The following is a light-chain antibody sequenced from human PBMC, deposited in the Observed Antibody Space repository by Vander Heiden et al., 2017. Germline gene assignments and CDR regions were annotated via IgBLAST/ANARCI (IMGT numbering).Light chain of an antibody. CDR1: NIGTTG. Sequence: SYVLTQPPSVSVAPGQTARIACGGNNIGTTGVHWYRQKPGQAPLLVVQDTRARPSGIPDRFSGSNSGNTATLTISRVEAGDEADYYCQLWDDTRGVFGGGTKLTVL. CDR2: DTR. V-gene: IGLV3-21*02. J-gene: IGLJ3*02. CDR3: QLWDDTRGV.